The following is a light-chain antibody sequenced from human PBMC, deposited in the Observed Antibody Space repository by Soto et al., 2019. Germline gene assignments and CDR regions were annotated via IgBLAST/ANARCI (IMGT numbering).Light chain of an antibody. CDR2: GAS. V-gene: IGKV3-20*01. Sequence: EIVLTQSPGTLSLSPGERTTLYCRASQSVSSSYLAWYQQKPGQAPRLLIYGASSKATGIPDRFSGSGSGTDFTLIISRLEPEDFAVYYCQQYGSSPLTFGGGTKVDIK. CDR3: QQYGSSPLT. CDR1: QSVSSSY. J-gene: IGKJ4*01.